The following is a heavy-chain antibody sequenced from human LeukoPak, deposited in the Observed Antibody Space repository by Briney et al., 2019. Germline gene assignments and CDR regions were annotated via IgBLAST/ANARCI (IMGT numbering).Heavy chain of an antibody. Sequence: GGSLRLSCAAAGFTPSSNYMSWVRQAPGKGLEWVSVIDSDGTTYYADSVKGRFTFSRDNSKNTLYLQMNRLRDEDTAVYYCARDRYLDYWGQGTLVTASS. J-gene: IGHJ4*02. CDR3: ARDRYLDY. CDR1: GFTPSSNY. V-gene: IGHV3-53*01. CDR2: IDSDGTT.